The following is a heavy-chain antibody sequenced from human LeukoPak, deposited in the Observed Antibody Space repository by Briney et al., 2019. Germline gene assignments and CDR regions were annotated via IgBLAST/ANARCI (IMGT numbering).Heavy chain of an antibody. J-gene: IGHJ3*02. CDR3: ARGGHYYEGAFDI. V-gene: IGHV4-59*01. D-gene: IGHD3-22*01. CDR1: GGSISSYY. Sequence: SETLSLTCTVSGGSISSYYWSWIRQPPGKGLEWIGYIYYSGSTNYNPFLKSRVTISVDTSKNQFSLKLSSVTAADTAVYYCARGGHYYEGAFDIWGQGTMVTVSS. CDR2: IYYSGST.